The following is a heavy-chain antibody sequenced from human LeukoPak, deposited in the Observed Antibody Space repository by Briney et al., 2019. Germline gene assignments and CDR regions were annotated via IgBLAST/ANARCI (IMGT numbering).Heavy chain of an antibody. CDR3: ARGGTSANFQH. CDR2: IYYSGST. V-gene: IGHV4-31*03. Sequence: NPSETLSLTCTVSGGSIRSGAYYWSWIRQRPGKGLEWIVYIYYSGSTHYNPSLQSRVSISVYTSQNQFSLKLSSVTAADTAVYYCARGGTSANFQHWGQGTLLTVSS. CDR1: GGSIRSGAYY. J-gene: IGHJ1*01.